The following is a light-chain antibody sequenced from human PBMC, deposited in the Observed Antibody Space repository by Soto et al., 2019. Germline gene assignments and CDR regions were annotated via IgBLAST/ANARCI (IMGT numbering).Light chain of an antibody. Sequence: DIQMTQFPSSLSTSVGDRVTITCRASQSISSYLNWYQQKPGKAPKLLIYDASSLQSGVPSRFGGSGSGTDFTLTITSLLPDDCATYYCQHYSLYSPWTFGQGTKVDIK. CDR2: DAS. CDR3: QHYSLYSPWT. V-gene: IGKV1-39*01. CDR1: QSISSY. J-gene: IGKJ1*01.